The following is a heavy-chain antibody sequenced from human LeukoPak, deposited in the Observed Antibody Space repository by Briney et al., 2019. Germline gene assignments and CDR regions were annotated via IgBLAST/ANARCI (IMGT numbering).Heavy chain of an antibody. D-gene: IGHD1-1*01. CDR3: AGELTKGGYFDY. V-gene: IGHV1-46*03. CDR1: GYTFTSYY. J-gene: IGHJ4*02. Sequence: ASVKVSCKASGYTFTSYYMHWVRQAPGQGLEWMGIINPSGGSTSYAQKSQGRVTMTRDTSTSTVYMELSSLRSEDTAVYYCAGELTKGGYFDYWGQGTLVTVSS. CDR2: INPSGGST.